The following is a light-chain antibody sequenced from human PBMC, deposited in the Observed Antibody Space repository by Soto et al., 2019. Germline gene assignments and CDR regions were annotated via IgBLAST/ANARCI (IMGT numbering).Light chain of an antibody. V-gene: IGKV1-9*01. Sequence: IQLTQSPSSLSASVGDRVTLTCRASQGISNSLAWYQQKPGKAPKLLMYLASTLQSGVPPRFSGTGSGTNFTLTISSLQPEDFATYYCQQLIRFPTKFGQGTKVDIK. CDR1: QGISNS. CDR2: LAS. J-gene: IGKJ1*01. CDR3: QQLIRFPTK.